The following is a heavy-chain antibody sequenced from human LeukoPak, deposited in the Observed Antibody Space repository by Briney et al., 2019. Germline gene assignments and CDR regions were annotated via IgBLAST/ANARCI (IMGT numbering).Heavy chain of an antibody. J-gene: IGHJ4*02. D-gene: IGHD3-9*01. CDR3: ARHLGYYDILTGYSLSATFDY. Sequence: SETLSLTCTVSGGSISSYYWSWIRQPPGKGLEWIGYIYYSGSTNYNPSLKSRVTISVDTSKNQFSLKLSSVTAADTAVYYCARHLGYYDILTGYSLSATFDYWGQGTLVTVSS. CDR1: GGSISSYY. V-gene: IGHV4-59*08. CDR2: IYYSGST.